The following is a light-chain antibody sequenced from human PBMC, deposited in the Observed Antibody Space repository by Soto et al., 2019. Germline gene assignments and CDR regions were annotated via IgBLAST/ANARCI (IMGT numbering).Light chain of an antibody. CDR1: QSVSSN. J-gene: IGKJ1*01. V-gene: IGKV3-11*01. CDR2: DAS. CDR3: QQRSRWPRT. Sequence: EIVLTQFPGTLSLSPGEGATLSCRASQSVSSNLAWYQQKPGQAPRLLIYDASNRATGIPARFSGSGSGTDFTLTISSLEPEDSAVYYCQQRSRWPRTFGQGTKVDIK.